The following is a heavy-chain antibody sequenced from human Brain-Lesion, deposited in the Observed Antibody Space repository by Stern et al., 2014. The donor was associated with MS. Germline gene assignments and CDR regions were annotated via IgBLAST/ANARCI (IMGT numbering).Heavy chain of an antibody. CDR2: IFYTGST. J-gene: IGHJ4*02. D-gene: IGHD6-19*01. CDR1: GGSIGRSSYY. V-gene: IGHV4-39*02. Sequence: QLVESGPGLVKPSETLSLTCTVSGGSIGRSSYYWGWIRQPPGKGLEWIGNIFYTGSTFYDPSLKSRVTISVDTSNNPFSLSLNSVTAADTAVYYCARGAGVFDSWGQGTLVTVSP. CDR3: ARGAGVFDS.